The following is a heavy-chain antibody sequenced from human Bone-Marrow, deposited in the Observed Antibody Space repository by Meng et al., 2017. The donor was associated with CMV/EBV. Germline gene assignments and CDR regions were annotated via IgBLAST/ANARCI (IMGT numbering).Heavy chain of an antibody. V-gene: IGHV3-30-3*01. CDR3: ARDGRDRLGLVLVPAAPLAYGMDV. CDR1: GFTFSSYA. D-gene: IGHD2-2*01. CDR2: ISYDGSNK. J-gene: IGHJ6*02. Sequence: GGSLRLSCAASGFTFSSYAMHWVRQAPGKGLEWVAVISYDGSNKYYADSVKGRFTISRDNSKNTLYLQMNSLRAEDTAVYYCARDGRDRLGLVLVPAAPLAYGMDVWGQGTTVTVSS.